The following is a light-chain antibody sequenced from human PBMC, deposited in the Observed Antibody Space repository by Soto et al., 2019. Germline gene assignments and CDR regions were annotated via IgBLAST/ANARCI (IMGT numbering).Light chain of an antibody. CDR3: LSSTSSGAYV. CDR2: EVS. Sequence: QSALTQPASLSGSPGQSITISCTGTSSDVGNYKYVSWYQQHPGKAPKLMIYEVSNRPSGVSNRLSVSKSGSTASVAISGLQAKKAANYYCLSSTSSGAYVVGRGTKV. J-gene: IGLJ6*01. CDR1: SSDVGNYKY. V-gene: IGLV2-14*01.